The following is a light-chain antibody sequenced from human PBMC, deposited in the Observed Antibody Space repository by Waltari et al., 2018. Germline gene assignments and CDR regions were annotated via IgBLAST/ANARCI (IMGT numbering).Light chain of an antibody. CDR2: DVT. CDR1: RSDVGAYDF. V-gene: IGLV2-14*03. CDR3: AAYTSSSNFV. Sequence: HSSLTQPASVSGSPGQAITISCTGTRSDVGAYDFFSWYRQHPDKVPTLIIFDVTERPSGISARFSGSKSGNTASLTISGLQADDEADYYCAAYTSSSNFVFGSGTTVTV. J-gene: IGLJ1*01.